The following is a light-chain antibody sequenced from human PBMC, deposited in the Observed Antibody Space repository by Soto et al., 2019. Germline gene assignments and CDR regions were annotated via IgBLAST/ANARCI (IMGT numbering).Light chain of an antibody. CDR1: QSVSRR. V-gene: IGKV3-20*01. Sequence: VLTQSPGPLSLSPGGRATLSCRASQSVSRRLAWYQQRPGQSPRLLISGASMRASGVPVRFIGSGSGTDFTLTITRLEPEDFAVYYCKQYGGSPITFGLGTRLEIK. J-gene: IGKJ5*01. CDR3: KQYGGSPIT. CDR2: GAS.